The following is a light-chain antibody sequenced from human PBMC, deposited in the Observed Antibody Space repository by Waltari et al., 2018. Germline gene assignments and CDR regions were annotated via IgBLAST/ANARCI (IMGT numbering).Light chain of an antibody. CDR3: QHYLRVPVT. J-gene: IGKJ1*01. CDR2: VAS. CDR1: ESVSRA. Sequence: EIVLTQSPGTLSLSVGERATVSCRASESVSRALAWYQQKPGQAPRLLSYVASTRATGIPDRFSGSGSGTDFSLTISRLEPDDFAVYYCQHYLRVPVTFGQGTTVEI. V-gene: IGKV3-20*01.